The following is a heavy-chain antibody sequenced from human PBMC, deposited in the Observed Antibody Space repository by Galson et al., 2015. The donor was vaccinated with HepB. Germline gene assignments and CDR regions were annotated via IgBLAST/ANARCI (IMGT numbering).Heavy chain of an antibody. J-gene: IGHJ6*02. D-gene: IGHD3-16*01. CDR1: GYSFTNYG. V-gene: IGHV1-18*04. CDR3: ARNTGVGGMDV. CDR2: ISAYNGHT. Sequence: SCKASGYSFTNYGISWVRQAPGQGLEWMGWISAYNGHTKYAQKFQDRITMTTDTSTSTAYMDLGSLRSDDTAIYYCARNTGVGGMDVWGQGTTVTVSS.